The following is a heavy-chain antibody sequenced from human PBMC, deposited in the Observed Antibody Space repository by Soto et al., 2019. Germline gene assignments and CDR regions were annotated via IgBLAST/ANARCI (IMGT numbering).Heavy chain of an antibody. CDR3: AREDSIYDAFDI. Sequence: ESGGGLIQPGGSLRLSCAASGFSVSSKYMSWVRQAPGKGLEWVSVIYSGGTIHYADSVKGRFTISRDNSKNTLYLQMNSLRAEDTAVYYCAREDSIYDAFDIWGQGTMVTVSS. CDR2: IYSGGTI. D-gene: IGHD2-21*01. J-gene: IGHJ3*02. CDR1: GFSVSSKY. V-gene: IGHV3-53*01.